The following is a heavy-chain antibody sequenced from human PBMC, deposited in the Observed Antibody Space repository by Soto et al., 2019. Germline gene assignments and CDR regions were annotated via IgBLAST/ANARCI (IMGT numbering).Heavy chain of an antibody. CDR2: IYYSGST. CDR3: ARQSAAGIYYYYYYGMDV. D-gene: IGHD6-13*01. CDR1: GGSISSSSYY. Sequence: SETLSLTCTVSGGSISSSSYYWGWILHPPGKGLEWIGSIYYSGSTYYNPSLKSRVTISVDTSKNQFSLKLSSVTAADTAVYYCARQSAAGIYYYYYYGMDVWGQGTTVS. V-gene: IGHV4-39*01. J-gene: IGHJ6*02.